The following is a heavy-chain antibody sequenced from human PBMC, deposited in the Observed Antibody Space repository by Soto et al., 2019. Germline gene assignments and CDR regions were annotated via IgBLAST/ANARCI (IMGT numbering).Heavy chain of an antibody. CDR3: AKDLPLMYPVDTAMVTPGVY. J-gene: IGHJ4*02. D-gene: IGHD5-18*01. CDR1: GGYISSGGYY. CDR2: IYYSGST. Sequence: SETLPLTCTVSGGYISSGGYYWGWIRQPPGKGLEWIGSIYYSGSTYYNPSLKSRVTISVDTSKNQFSLKLSSVTAADTAVYYCAKDLPLMYPVDTAMVTPGVYWGQGTLVTVSS. V-gene: IGHV4-39*02.